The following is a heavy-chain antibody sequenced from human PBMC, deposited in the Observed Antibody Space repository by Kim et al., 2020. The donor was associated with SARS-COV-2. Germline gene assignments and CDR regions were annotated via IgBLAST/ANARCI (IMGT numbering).Heavy chain of an antibody. CDR1: GGSISSGGYY. D-gene: IGHD3-3*01. V-gene: IGHV4-31*03. J-gene: IGHJ3*02. Sequence: SETLSLTCTVSGGSISSGGYYWSWIRQHPGKGLEWIGYIYYSGSTYYNPSLKSRVTISVETSKNQFSLKLSSVTAADTAVYYCARVARITIFGVVNSAFDIWGQGTMVTVSS. CDR3: ARVARITIFGVVNSAFDI. CDR2: IYYSGST.